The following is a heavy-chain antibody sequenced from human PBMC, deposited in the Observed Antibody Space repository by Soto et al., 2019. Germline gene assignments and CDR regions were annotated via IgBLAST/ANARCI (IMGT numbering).Heavy chain of an antibody. CDR1: GGTFSSYT. Sequence: SVKVSCKASGGTFSSYTISWVRQAPGQGLEWMGRIIPILGIANYAQKFQGRVTITADKSTSTAYMELSSLRSEDTAVYYCARDSGPYGDYVSWFDPWGQGTLVTVSS. V-gene: IGHV1-69*04. CDR3: ARDSGPYGDYVSWFDP. CDR2: IIPILGIA. J-gene: IGHJ5*02. D-gene: IGHD4-17*01.